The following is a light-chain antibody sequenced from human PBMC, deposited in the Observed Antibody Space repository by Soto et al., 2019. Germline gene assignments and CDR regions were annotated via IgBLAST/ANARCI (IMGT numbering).Light chain of an antibody. V-gene: IGKV3-11*01. J-gene: IGKJ4*01. CDR3: QQRSDWPRT. CDR1: QSVSNN. Sequence: EIVLTQSPATLSLSPGERATLSCRASQSVSNNLAWYQHKPGQAPRLLIYDASNRATGIPARFSGSGSRTDFTLTISSLEPADFAIYYCQQRSDWPRTFGGGTKVEIK. CDR2: DAS.